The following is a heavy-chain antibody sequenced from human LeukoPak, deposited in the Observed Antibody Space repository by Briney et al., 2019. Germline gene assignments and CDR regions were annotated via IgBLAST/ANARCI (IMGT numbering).Heavy chain of an antibody. J-gene: IGHJ5*02. V-gene: IGHV4-59*01. CDR1: GGPISTYY. CDR2: NSYSGST. CDR3: ARGLKSRWFDH. Sequence: PSETLSLTCTVSGGPISTYYWSWLRQPPGQELEWIGYNSYSGSTNYNPSLKSRVSISVDTSKNQFSLKLSSVTAADTAVYYCARGLKSRWFDHWGQGTLVTVSS. D-gene: IGHD3-22*01.